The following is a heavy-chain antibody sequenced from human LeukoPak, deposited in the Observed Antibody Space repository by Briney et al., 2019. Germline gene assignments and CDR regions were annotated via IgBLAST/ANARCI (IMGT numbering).Heavy chain of an antibody. V-gene: IGHV4-59*01. J-gene: IGHJ4*02. CDR2: IYYSGST. CDR1: GGSISSYY. D-gene: IGHD2-8*01. Sequence: SETLSLTCTVSGGSISSYYWSWIRQPPWKGLEWIGYIYYSGSTNYNPSLKSRVTISVDTSKNKFSLKLSSVAAADTAVYYCARVVSRYFYFDYWGQGTLVTVSS. CDR3: ARVVSRYFYFDY.